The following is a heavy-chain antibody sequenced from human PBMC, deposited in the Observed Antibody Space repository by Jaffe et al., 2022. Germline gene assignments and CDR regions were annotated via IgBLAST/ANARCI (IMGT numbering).Heavy chain of an antibody. CDR2: ISSSSSYI. Sequence: EVQLVESGGGLVKPGGSLRLSCAASGFTFSSYSMNWVRQAPGKGLEWVSSISSSSSYIYYADSVKGRFTISRDNAKNSLYLQMNSLRAEDTAVYYCARDPQIVVVVAAYNDAFDIWGQGTMVTVSS. CDR3: ARDPQIVVVVAAYNDAFDI. V-gene: IGHV3-21*01. D-gene: IGHD2-15*01. J-gene: IGHJ3*02. CDR1: GFTFSSYS.